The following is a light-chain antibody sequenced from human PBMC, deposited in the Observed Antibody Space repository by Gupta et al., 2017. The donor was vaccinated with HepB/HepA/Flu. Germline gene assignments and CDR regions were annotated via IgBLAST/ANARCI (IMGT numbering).Light chain of an antibody. J-gene: IGLJ3*02. CDR3: ATWDDGRNSWV. CDR2: NDK. Sequence: SVLTPPPSASGPPGPRVIIPCSGSRPNIGNNPVNWFQQLPGAAPKLLIYNDKQRPSGVPDRFSGSRSGTSASLAISGLQTEDEADYYCATWDDGRNSWVFGEGTKLTVL. CDR1: RPNIGNNP. V-gene: IGLV1-44*01.